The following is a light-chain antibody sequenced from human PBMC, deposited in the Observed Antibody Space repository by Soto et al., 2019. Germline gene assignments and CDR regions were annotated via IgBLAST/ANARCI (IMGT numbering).Light chain of an antibody. V-gene: IGLV2-14*01. Sequence: QSVLTQPASVSGSPGQSITISCTGTSSDVGANIFVSWYQQHPGKVPKLMIYTVSSRPSGVSQRFSGSKSGNTASLTISGLQAEDEADYYCSSFTTDSTYVFGTWTKLTVL. CDR1: SSDVGANIF. J-gene: IGLJ1*01. CDR3: SSFTTDSTYV. CDR2: TVS.